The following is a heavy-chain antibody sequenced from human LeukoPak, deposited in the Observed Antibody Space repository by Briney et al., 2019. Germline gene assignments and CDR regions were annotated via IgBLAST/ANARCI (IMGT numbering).Heavy chain of an antibody. CDR1: GFTFSSYG. Sequence: PGRCLRLSCAASGFTFSSYGMHWVRQAPGKGLEWVAVISYDGSNKYYADSVKGRFTISRDNSKNTLYLQMNRLRAEDTAVYYCAKETQHYYDFWSGYPGGGYFDYWGQGTLVTVSS. D-gene: IGHD3-3*01. CDR2: ISYDGSNK. V-gene: IGHV3-30*18. CDR3: AKETQHYYDFWSGYPGGGYFDY. J-gene: IGHJ4*02.